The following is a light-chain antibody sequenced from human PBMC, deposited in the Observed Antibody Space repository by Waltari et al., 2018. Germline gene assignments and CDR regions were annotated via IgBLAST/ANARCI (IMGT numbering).Light chain of an antibody. Sequence: DIVVTQSPLSLPVTPGEPASISCRSSQSLLDTNGYNLLYWYLQKPGQSPQLLIYFGSNRASGVPDRFSGSGSGRDFTLKISRVEAEDVGVYYCMQALQTPWTFGQGTKVEIK. V-gene: IGKV2-28*01. CDR1: QSLLDTNGYNL. J-gene: IGKJ1*01. CDR3: MQALQTPWT. CDR2: FGS.